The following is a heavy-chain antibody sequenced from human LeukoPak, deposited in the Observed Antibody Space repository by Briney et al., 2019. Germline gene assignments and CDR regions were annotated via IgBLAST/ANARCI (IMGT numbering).Heavy chain of an antibody. CDR3: ARGSDWRDRGNWFDP. J-gene: IGHJ5*02. CDR1: GGSISSSSYY. V-gene: IGHV4-39*07. CDR2: IYYSGST. D-gene: IGHD3-9*01. Sequence: PSETLSLTCTVSGGSISSSSYYWGWIRQPPGKGLEWIGSIYYSGSTYYNPSLKSRVTISVDTSKNQFSLKLSSVTAADTAVYYCARGSDWRDRGNWFDPWGQGTLVTVSS.